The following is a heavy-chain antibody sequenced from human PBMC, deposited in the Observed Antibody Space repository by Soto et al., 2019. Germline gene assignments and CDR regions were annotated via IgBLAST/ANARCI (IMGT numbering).Heavy chain of an antibody. V-gene: IGHV6-1*01. Sequence: SETLSLTCAISGDSVSSNSAAWNWIRQSPSRGLEWLGRTYYRSKWYNDYAVSVKSRITINPDTSKNQFSLQLNSVTPEDTAVYYCAREITYYYDSSGYYEGRYFDYWGQGALVTVPQ. CDR2: TYYRSKWYN. D-gene: IGHD3-22*01. J-gene: IGHJ4*02. CDR1: GDSVSSNSAA. CDR3: AREITYYYDSSGYYEGRYFDY.